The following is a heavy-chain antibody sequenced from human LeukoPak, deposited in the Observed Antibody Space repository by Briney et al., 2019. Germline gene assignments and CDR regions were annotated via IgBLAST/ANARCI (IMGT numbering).Heavy chain of an antibody. CDR3: TMWSGSSYIEYFQY. CDR1: GLTFSHYG. CDR2: IWNDGSKK. Sequence: GRSLRLSCAASGLTFSHYGMHWVRQSPGKGLDWVALIWNDGSKKYYADSVKGRFTISRDNAKNTLYLQMDSLRAEDTAVYYCTMWSGSSYIEYFQYWGQGTLVTVSS. V-gene: IGHV3-33*01. J-gene: IGHJ1*01. D-gene: IGHD1-26*01.